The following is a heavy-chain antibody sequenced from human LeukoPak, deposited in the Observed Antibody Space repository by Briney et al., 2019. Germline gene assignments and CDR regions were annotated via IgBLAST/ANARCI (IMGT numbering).Heavy chain of an antibody. CDR2: IYDRGST. J-gene: IGHJ4*02. Sequence: SETLSLTCTVSGGSISSYYWSWIRQPPGKGLEWIGNIYDRGSTKYNPSLKSRVTISVDTSKNQFSLRLSSVTAADTAAYYCARGRTFDNWGQGTLVTVSS. CDR3: ARGRTFDN. CDR1: GGSISSYY. V-gene: IGHV4-59*01.